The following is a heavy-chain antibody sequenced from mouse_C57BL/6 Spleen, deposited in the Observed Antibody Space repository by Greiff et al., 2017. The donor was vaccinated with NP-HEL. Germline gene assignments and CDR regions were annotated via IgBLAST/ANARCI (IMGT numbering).Heavy chain of an antibody. D-gene: IGHD2-4*01. V-gene: IGHV1-26*01. Sequence: VQLQQSGPELVKPGASVKISCKASGYTFTDYYMNWVKQSHGKSLEWIGDINPNNGGTSYNQKFKGKATLTVDKSSSTAYMELRSLTSEDSAVYYCAREGDYDEDQAWFAYWGQGTLVTVSA. J-gene: IGHJ3*01. CDR2: INPNNGGT. CDR3: AREGDYDEDQAWFAY. CDR1: GYTFTDYY.